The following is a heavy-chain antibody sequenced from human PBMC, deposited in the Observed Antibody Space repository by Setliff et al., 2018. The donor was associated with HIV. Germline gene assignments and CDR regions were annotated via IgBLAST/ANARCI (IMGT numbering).Heavy chain of an antibody. J-gene: IGHJ4*02. Sequence: SETLSLTCTVSGGSISNYYWSWIRQPPGKGLEWIGYIYPIGSPDFPSGNTVYNPSFRSRVTLSLDTSKNQFSLKLTSVTAADAAVYYCARSRRGGYGLSHDYWGQGTLVTVSS. CDR1: GGSISNYY. CDR3: ARSRRGGYGLSHDY. CDR2: IYPIGSPDFPSGNT. D-gene: IGHD2-15*01. V-gene: IGHV4-4*08.